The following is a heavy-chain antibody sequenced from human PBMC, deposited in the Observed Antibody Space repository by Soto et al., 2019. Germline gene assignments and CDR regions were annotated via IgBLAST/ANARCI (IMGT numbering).Heavy chain of an antibody. CDR3: ARSPTTTPPCFDP. CDR2: ISSSSSYI. V-gene: IGHV3-21*01. J-gene: IGHJ5*02. Sequence: EVQLVESGGGLVKPGGSLRLSCAASGFTFSSYSMNWVRQAPGKGLEWVSSISSSSSYIYYADSVKGRFTISRDNAKNALLLQMNSLIAEDTAFYYCARSPTTTPPCFDPWGQGTLVTVSS. D-gene: IGHD4-17*01. CDR1: GFTFSSYS.